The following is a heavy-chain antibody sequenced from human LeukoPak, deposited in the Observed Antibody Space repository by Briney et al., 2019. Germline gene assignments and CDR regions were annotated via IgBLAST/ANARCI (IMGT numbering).Heavy chain of an antibody. Sequence: SETLSLTCTVSGGSISSGDYYWSWIRQPPGKGLEWIGYIYYSGSTYYNPSLKSRVTISVDTSKNQFSLKLSLVTAADTAVYYCAKVKKTRLAFWGKGTRVTVSS. V-gene: IGHV4-30-4*08. D-gene: IGHD4-11*01. CDR2: IYYSGST. J-gene: IGHJ4*02. CDR3: AKVKKTRLAF. CDR1: GGSISSGDYY.